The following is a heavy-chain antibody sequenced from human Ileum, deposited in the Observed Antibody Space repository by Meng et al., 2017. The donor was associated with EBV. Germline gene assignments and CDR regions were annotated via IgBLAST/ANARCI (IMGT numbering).Heavy chain of an antibody. V-gene: IGHV1-18*01. D-gene: IGHD3-10*01. CDR2: FSVYNGNT. J-gene: IGHJ4*02. Sequence: QGQLVQSGAEVKKPGASVKVPCKASCYTFTSYGISWVRQAPGQGLEWMGWFSVYNGNTIYAQKLQDRVTMTTDTSTSTAYMELRSLRSDDTAVYYCARGQNYYGSGSLIDYWGQGTLVTVSS. CDR3: ARGQNYYGSGSLIDY. CDR1: CYTFTSYG.